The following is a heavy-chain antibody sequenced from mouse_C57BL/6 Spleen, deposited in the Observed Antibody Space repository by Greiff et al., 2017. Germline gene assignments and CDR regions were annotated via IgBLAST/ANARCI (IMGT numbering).Heavy chain of an antibody. CDR3: ARGDYGSNFAY. CDR1: GYTFTSYW. CDR2: IDPNSGGT. V-gene: IGHV1-72*01. D-gene: IGHD1-1*01. J-gene: IGHJ3*01. Sequence: QVHVKQPGAELVKPGASVQLSCKASGYTFTSYWMHWVKQRPGRGLEWIGRIDPNSGGTKYNEKFKSKATLTVDKPSSTAYMQLSSLTSEDSAVYYCARGDYGSNFAYWGQGTLVTVSA.